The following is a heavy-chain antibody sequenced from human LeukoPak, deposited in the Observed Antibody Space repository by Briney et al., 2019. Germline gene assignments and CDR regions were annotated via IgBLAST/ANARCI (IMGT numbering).Heavy chain of an antibody. CDR3: AKDKTRTYYYDSSGHDY. V-gene: IGHV3-23*01. D-gene: IGHD3-22*01. CDR2: ISGSGGST. CDR1: GFTFSSYA. J-gene: IGHJ4*02. Sequence: PGGSLRLSCAASGFTFSSYAMSWVRQAPGKGLEWVSAISGSGGSTYYADSVKGRFTISRDNSKNTLYLQMNSLRAEDTAVYYCAKDKTRTYYYDSSGHDYWGQGTLVTVSS.